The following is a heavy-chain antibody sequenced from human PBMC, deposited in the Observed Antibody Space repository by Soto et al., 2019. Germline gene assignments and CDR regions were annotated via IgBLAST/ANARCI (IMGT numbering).Heavy chain of an antibody. Sequence: QVQLVESGGGVVQPGRSLRLSCAASGFTFSSYGMHWVRQAPGKGLEWVAVISYDGSNKYYADSAKGRFTISRDNSKNTLYLQMNSLRAEDTAVYYCAKDEGYCSGGSCYSVDYWGQGTLVTVSS. CDR2: ISYDGSNK. CDR3: AKDEGYCSGGSCYSVDY. J-gene: IGHJ4*02. CDR1: GFTFSSYG. V-gene: IGHV3-30*18. D-gene: IGHD2-15*01.